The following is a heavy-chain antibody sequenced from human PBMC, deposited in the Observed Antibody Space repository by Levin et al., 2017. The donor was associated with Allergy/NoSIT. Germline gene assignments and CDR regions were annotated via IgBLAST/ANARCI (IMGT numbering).Heavy chain of an antibody. Sequence: ASVKVSCKASGYTFSNFGFSWVRQAPGQGLEWMGWVSAYNGNTNYAQKFQGRVTMTTDTSTNTGFMELRSLRSDDTAVYYCVRDGPIVVVPSASPHMDPWGQGTLVTVSS. CDR1: GYTFSNFG. D-gene: IGHD2-2*01. CDR3: VRDGPIVVVPSASPHMDP. J-gene: IGHJ5*02. CDR2: VSAYNGNT. V-gene: IGHV1-18*01.